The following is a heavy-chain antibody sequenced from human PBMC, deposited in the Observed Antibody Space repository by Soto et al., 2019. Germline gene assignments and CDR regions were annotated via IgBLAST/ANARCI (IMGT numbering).Heavy chain of an antibody. V-gene: IGHV3-74*01. CDR2: INGDESVR. D-gene: IGHD3-9*01. CDR3: AKSGGDLLTGFSPSYFDR. CDR1: GFTFSAYW. Sequence: PGGSLRLSCAASGFTFSAYWMYWVRQVPGKGLVWVSRINGDESVRSYADSVKGRFTSSRDNSKNTLFLQMGSLRAEDTAVYYCAKSGGDLLTGFSPSYFDRWGQGTLVTVSS. J-gene: IGHJ5*02.